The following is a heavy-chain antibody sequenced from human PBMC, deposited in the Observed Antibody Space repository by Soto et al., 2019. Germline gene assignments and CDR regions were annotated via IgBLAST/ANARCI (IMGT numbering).Heavy chain of an antibody. CDR3: ARQTDSSGYYSPFDY. CDR1: GGSISSSSYY. D-gene: IGHD3-22*01. J-gene: IGHJ4*02. Sequence: PSETLSLTCTVSGGSISSSSYYWGWIRQPPGKGMERIGSFYYCGSSYYNPSLKSRFTISVDTSKSQFSLKLSSVSAADTAVYYCARQTDSSGYYSPFDYWGPGTLVTVSS. CDR2: FYYCGSS. V-gene: IGHV4-39*01.